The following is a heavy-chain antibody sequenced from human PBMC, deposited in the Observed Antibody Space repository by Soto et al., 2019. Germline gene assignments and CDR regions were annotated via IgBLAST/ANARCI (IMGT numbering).Heavy chain of an antibody. CDR1: GFTFSSYS. D-gene: IGHD6-13*01. CDR3: ARVPGYSSSWYGGDRGWFDP. J-gene: IGHJ5*02. CDR2: ISSSSSYI. Sequence: GGSLRLSCAASGFTFSSYSMNWVRQAPGKGLEWVSSISSSSSYIYYADSVKGRFTISRDNAKNSLYLQMNSLRAEDTAVYYCARVPGYSSSWYGGDRGWFDPWGQGTLVTVSS. V-gene: IGHV3-21*01.